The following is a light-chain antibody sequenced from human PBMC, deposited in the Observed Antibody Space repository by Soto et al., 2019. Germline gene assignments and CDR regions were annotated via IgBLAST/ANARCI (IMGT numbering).Light chain of an antibody. CDR1: QSINSW. Sequence: DIQMTQFPPTLSASVGDRVTITCRASQSINSWLACYHQKPGKAPKLLIYDGSNLEGGVPSKFSGSGYGSEFTLTINLLQTPDSGTYFFQRSHSHPITFGGGTKVEL. J-gene: IGKJ4*01. CDR2: DGS. CDR3: QRSHSHPIT. V-gene: IGKV1-5*01.